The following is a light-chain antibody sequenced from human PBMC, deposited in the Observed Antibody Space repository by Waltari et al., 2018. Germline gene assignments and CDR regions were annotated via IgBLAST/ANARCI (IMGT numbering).Light chain of an antibody. Sequence: QSALTQPASVSGSPGQSITIPCPGTDRDVGAYDLVPWYQQHPGKAPHLISYEVSNRPSGISNRFSASKSGNTASLTISGLQAEDEADYYCSSYTTSSAPGVFGTGTRVTVL. CDR2: EVS. V-gene: IGLV2-14*01. J-gene: IGLJ1*01. CDR1: DRDVGAYDL. CDR3: SSYTTSSAPGV.